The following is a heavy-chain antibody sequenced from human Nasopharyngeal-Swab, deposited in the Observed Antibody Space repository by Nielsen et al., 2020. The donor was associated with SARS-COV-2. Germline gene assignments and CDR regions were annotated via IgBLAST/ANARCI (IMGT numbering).Heavy chain of an antibody. D-gene: IGHD2-2*01. CDR1: GGTFSSYA. J-gene: IGHJ6*02. CDR3: ARLIGGPGEYQLHGSYYYYGMDV. CDR2: IIPIFGTA. V-gene: IGHV1-69*06. Sequence: SVKVSCKASGGTFSSYAISWVRQAPGQGLEWMGGIIPIFGTANYAQKFQGRVTITADKSTSTAYMELSSLRSEDTAVYYCARLIGGPGEYQLHGSYYYYGMDVWGQGTTVTVSS.